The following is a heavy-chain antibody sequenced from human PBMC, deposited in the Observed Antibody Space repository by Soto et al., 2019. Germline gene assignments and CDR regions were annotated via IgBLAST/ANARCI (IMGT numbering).Heavy chain of an antibody. V-gene: IGHV3-30*18. CDR3: VKDWWWEVVRFGMNF. CDR2: ISHDGSKI. Sequence: PGGSLRLSCVASGFSFSNYPIHWVRQAPGKGLEWVAGISHDGSKIFCAVSVKGRFTISRDNPKNTLYLQMNSLTVEDTAVYYCVKDWWWEVVRFGMNFWSQGSTVTGSS. CDR1: GFSFSNYP. J-gene: IGHJ6*02. D-gene: IGHD2-21*01.